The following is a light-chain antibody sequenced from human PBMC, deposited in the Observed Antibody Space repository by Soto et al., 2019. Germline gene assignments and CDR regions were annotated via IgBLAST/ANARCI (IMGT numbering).Light chain of an antibody. CDR2: AAS. CDR3: QQYYSYPT. Sequence: AIRMTQSPSSFSASTGDRVTITCRASQGISSYLAWYQQKPGKAPKLLIYAASTLQSGVPSRFSGSGSGTDFTITISCLQSEAFATYYCQQYYSYPTFGQGTKLEIK. J-gene: IGKJ2*01. V-gene: IGKV1-8*01. CDR1: QGISSY.